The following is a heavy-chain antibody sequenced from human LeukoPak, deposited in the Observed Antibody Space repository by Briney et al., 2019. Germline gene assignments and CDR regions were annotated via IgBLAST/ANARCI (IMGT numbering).Heavy chain of an antibody. D-gene: IGHD2-2*01. CDR2: INQDGSEK. J-gene: IGHJ4*02. CDR1: GFTFSKYW. CDR3: GRDFQPAY. Sequence: GGSLRLSCAASGFTFSKYWMNWVRQAPGKGLEWVAYINQDGSEKNYVDSGKGRFTVSRDNAKNSLYLQMNSLRAEDTAVYYCGRDFQPAYWGQGTLVTVSS. V-gene: IGHV3-7*01.